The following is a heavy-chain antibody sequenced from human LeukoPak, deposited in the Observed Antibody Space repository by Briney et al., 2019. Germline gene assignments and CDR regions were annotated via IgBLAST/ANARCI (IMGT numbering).Heavy chain of an antibody. Sequence: GASVKVSCKASGGTFSSCAISWVRQAPGQGLEWMGGIIPIFGTANYAQKFQGRVTITTDESTSTAYMELSSLRSEDTAVYYCARGRPALVVITYFDYWGQGTLVTVSS. V-gene: IGHV1-69*05. J-gene: IGHJ4*02. CDR3: ARGRPALVVITYFDY. D-gene: IGHD3-22*01. CDR2: IIPIFGTA. CDR1: GGTFSSCA.